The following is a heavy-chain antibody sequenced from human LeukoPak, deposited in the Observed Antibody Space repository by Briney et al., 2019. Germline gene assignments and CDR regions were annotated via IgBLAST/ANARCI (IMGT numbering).Heavy chain of an antibody. J-gene: IGHJ4*02. V-gene: IGHV3-23*01. CDR1: GFTLSNYP. Sequence: GGSLRLSCAASGFTLSNYPMNWVRQAPGKGLEWVSAITTDGSRTYNADSVKGRFTISRNNSKNTLYLQMNSLRAEDTAVYYCAKPTLRFEGYYFDYWGQGTLVTVSS. CDR2: ITTDGSRT. CDR3: AKPTLRFEGYYFDY. D-gene: IGHD3-16*01.